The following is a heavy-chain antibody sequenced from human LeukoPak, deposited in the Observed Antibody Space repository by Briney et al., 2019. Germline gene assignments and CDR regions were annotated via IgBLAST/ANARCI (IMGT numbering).Heavy chain of an antibody. D-gene: IGHD2-15*01. V-gene: IGHV1-69*13. CDR1: GGTFSSYA. CDR2: IIPIFGTA. J-gene: IGHJ6*02. CDR3: ARVPEVVAATGSVGGYYGMDV. Sequence: SVKVSCKASGGTFSSYAISWVRQAPGQGLEWMGGIIPIFGTADYAQKFQGRVTITADESTSTAYMELSSLRSEDTAVYYCARVPEVVAATGSVGGYYGMDVWGQGTTVTVSS.